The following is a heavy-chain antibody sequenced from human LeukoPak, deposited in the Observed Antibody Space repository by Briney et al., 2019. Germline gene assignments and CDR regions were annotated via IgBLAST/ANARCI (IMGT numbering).Heavy chain of an antibody. CDR2: IYTSGST. J-gene: IGHJ4*02. CDR3: ARDTYYYDSSGYSFFDY. D-gene: IGHD3-22*01. V-gene: IGHV4-4*07. Sequence: SETLSLTCTVSGGSISSYYWSWIRQPAGKGLEWIGRIYTSGSTNYNPSLKSRVTMSVDTSKNQFSLKLSSVTAADTAVYYCARDTYYYDSSGYSFFDYWGQGTLVTVSS. CDR1: GGSISSYY.